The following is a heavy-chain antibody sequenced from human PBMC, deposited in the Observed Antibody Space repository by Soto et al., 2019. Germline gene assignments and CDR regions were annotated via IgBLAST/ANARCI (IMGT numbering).Heavy chain of an antibody. V-gene: IGHV3-23*01. J-gene: IGHJ6*02. CDR3: AKDLITMVRGVIRDYYYYGMDV. D-gene: IGHD3-10*01. CDR1: GFTFSSYA. Sequence: GGSLRLSCAASGFTFSSYAMSWVRQAPGKGLEWVSAISGSGGSTYYADSVKGRFTISRDNSKNTLYLQMNSLRAEDTAVYYCAKDLITMVRGVIRDYYYYGMDVWGQGTTVTVSS. CDR2: ISGSGGST.